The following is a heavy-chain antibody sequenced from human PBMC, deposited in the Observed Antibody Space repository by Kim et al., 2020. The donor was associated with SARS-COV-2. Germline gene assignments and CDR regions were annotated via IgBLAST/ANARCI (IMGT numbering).Heavy chain of an antibody. Sequence: SLKGRCTISRANDKNSLYLQMNSRGAEDTAVYYCARDGLERRRVDVFDIWGQGTMVTVSS. CDR3: ARDGLERRRVDVFDI. V-gene: IGHV3-48*03. D-gene: IGHD1-1*01. J-gene: IGHJ3*02.